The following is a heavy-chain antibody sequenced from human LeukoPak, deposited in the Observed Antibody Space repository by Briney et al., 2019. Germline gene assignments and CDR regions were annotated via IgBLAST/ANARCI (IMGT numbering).Heavy chain of an antibody. D-gene: IGHD6-19*01. CDR2: ISSNGGST. V-gene: IGHV3-64*01. CDR3: AREGWRGGPLDY. Sequence: PGGSLRLSCAASGFTFSSYAMHWVRQAPGKGLEYVSAISSNGGSTYYANSVKGRFTISRDNSKDTLYFQMGSLRAEDMAVYYCAREGWRGGPLDYWGQGTLVTVSS. J-gene: IGHJ4*02. CDR1: GFTFSSYA.